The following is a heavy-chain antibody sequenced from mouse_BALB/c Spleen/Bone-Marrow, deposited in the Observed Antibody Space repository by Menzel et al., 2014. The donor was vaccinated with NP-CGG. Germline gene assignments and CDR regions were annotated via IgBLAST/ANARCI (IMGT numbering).Heavy chain of an antibody. V-gene: IGHV5-6*01. CDR3: ARLTPDYAMDY. CDR2: LSSGGSYT. CDR1: GFTFSNYG. Sequence: VQLQQSGGDLVKPGGSLKLSCAASGFTFSNYGMSWVRRTPDKRLEWVATLSSGGSYTYFPDSVKGRFTISRDNAKNTLYLQMNSLKSEDAAMYYCARLTPDYAMDYWGQGTSVTVSS. J-gene: IGHJ4*01. D-gene: IGHD1-3*01.